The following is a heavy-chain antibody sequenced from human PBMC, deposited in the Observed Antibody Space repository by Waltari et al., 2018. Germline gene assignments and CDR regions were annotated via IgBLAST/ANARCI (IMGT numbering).Heavy chain of an antibody. CDR2: IWHDGSNQ. J-gene: IGHJ4*02. V-gene: IGHV3-33*01. CDR1: GFMFNKYG. Sequence: QVHLLESGGGVVQPGRSLRLSCEASGFMFNKYGMHWVRQAAGKGLGWVAVIWHDGSNQYYAESVKGRFTISRDNSKNTMYLQMSSLRPEDTGVYYCTFSTTQDYWGQGTLVTVSS. D-gene: IGHD1-1*01. CDR3: TFSTTQDY.